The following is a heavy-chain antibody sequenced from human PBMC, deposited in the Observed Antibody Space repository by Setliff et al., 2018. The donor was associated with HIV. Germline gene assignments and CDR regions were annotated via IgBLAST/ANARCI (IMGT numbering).Heavy chain of an antibody. CDR3: ASSWSRVPYYGMDV. J-gene: IGHJ6*02. V-gene: IGHV1-8*01. D-gene: IGHD6-13*01. CDR1: GSTFSTYD. Sequence: ASVKVSCKPSGSTFSTYDINWVRQAPGQGPEWMGWMNPNSGNTGYAPKLQGRVTMTRNTSISTAYMELSSLRSDDTAVYYCASSWSRVPYYGMDVWGQGTTVTVSS. CDR2: MNPNSGNT.